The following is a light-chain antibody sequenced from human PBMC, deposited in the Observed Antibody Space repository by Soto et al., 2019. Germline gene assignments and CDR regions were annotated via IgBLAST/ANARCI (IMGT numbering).Light chain of an antibody. J-gene: IGKJ4*01. CDR2: AAS. V-gene: IGKV1-12*01. Sequence: DVQMTQSPSSVSASVGDRVTISCRASQGIGTWLAWYQQKPGKAPKLLINAASTLQSGVPSRFGGSGSGRDFTLTITTLQPEDCATYYCQQASSFPLTFGGGTKVEIK. CDR3: QQASSFPLT. CDR1: QGIGTW.